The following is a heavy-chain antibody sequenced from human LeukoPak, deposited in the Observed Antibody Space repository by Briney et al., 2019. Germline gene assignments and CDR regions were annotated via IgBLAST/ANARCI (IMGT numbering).Heavy chain of an antibody. CDR1: GYTFTGYY. Sequence: GASVKVSCKASGYTFTGYYMHWVRQAPGQGLEWMGWINPNSGGTNYAQKFQGRVTMTRDTSISTAYMELSRLRSDDTAVYYCARARHRGSYYFDYWGQGTLVTVSS. CDR2: INPNSGGT. D-gene: IGHD1-26*01. CDR3: ARARHRGSYYFDY. J-gene: IGHJ4*02. V-gene: IGHV1-2*02.